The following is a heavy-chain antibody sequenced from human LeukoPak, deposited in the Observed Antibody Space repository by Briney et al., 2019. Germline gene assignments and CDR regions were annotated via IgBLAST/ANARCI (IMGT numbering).Heavy chain of an antibody. J-gene: IGHJ4*02. CDR1: GYTFTSYG. CDR3: ALILKGMVRPD. Sequence: ASVKVSCKASGYTFTSYGISWVRQAPGQGLEWMGWISAYNGNTNYAQKLQGRVTMTTDTSTSTAYTELRNLRSDDTAVYYCALILKGMVRPDWGQGTLVTVSS. D-gene: IGHD3-10*01. V-gene: IGHV1-18*01. CDR2: ISAYNGNT.